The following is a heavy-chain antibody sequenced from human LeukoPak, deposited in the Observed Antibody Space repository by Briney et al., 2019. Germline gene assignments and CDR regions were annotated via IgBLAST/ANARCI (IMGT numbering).Heavy chain of an antibody. CDR3: ARGKSGYTFGPLDS. Sequence: GGSLRLSCAASGFTVSSNSMSWDRQAPGKGLEWVSVINSGGGTYYTDSVKGRFTISRDNSKNTPYLQMNSLRAEDTAVYFCARGKSGYTFGPLDSWGQGTLVTVSS. CDR1: GFTVSSNS. V-gene: IGHV3-53*01. D-gene: IGHD5-18*01. CDR2: INSGGGT. J-gene: IGHJ4*02.